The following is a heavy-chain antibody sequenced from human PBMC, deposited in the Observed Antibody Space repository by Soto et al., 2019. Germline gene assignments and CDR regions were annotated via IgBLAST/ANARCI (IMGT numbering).Heavy chain of an antibody. CDR1: GYTFTSYG. Sequence: ASVKVSCKASGYTFTSYGISWVRQAPGQGLEWMGWISVDDGDTNYAQNFQGRVTMSTDTSTSTAYMEMRSLRSDDTAVYYCARDQVAKWAPGPAMVNYYYGMDAWGQGTTVTVSS. J-gene: IGHJ6*02. CDR3: ARDQVAKWAPGPAMVNYYYGMDA. CDR2: ISVDDGDT. V-gene: IGHV1-18*04. D-gene: IGHD5-18*01.